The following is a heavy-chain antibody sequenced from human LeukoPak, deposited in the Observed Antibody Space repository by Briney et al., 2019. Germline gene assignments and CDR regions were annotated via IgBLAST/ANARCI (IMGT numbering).Heavy chain of an antibody. Sequence: PGGSLRLSCAASGFTFSSYAMSWVRQAPGKGLEWVSVISSGGGSRYYADSVKGRFTISRDNSKNTLYLQMNSLRAEGTAVYYCAKRVVIAATTYYFDYWGQGTLVTVSS. V-gene: IGHV3-23*01. CDR1: GFTFSSYA. CDR2: ISSGGGSR. J-gene: IGHJ4*02. CDR3: AKRVVIAATTYYFDY. D-gene: IGHD2-15*01.